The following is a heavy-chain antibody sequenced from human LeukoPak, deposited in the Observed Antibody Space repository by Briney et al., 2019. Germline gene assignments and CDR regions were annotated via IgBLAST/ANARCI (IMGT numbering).Heavy chain of an antibody. D-gene: IGHD3-22*01. Sequence: SETLSLTCTVSGGSISSYYWNWIRQPPGKGLEWIGYIYYSGSTNYNPSLKSRVTSSVDTSKNQFSLKLSSVTAADTAVYYCARERLGYYDRSGLDYWGQGTLVTVSS. V-gene: IGHV4-59*01. CDR2: IYYSGST. CDR1: GGSISSYY. CDR3: ARERLGYYDRSGLDY. J-gene: IGHJ4*02.